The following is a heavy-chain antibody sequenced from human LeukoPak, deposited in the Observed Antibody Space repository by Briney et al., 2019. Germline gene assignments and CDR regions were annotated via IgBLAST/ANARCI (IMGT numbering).Heavy chain of an antibody. V-gene: IGHV4-59*01. CDR1: GGSISSYY. CDR3: ATGHLYSGSYH. D-gene: IGHD1-26*01. CDR2: IYYSGST. J-gene: IGHJ5*02. Sequence: SSETLSPTCTVSGGSISSYYWSWIRQPPGKGLEWIGYIYYSGSTNYNPSLKSRVTISVDTSKNQFSLKLSSVTAADTAVYYCATGHLYSGSYHWGQGTLVTVSS.